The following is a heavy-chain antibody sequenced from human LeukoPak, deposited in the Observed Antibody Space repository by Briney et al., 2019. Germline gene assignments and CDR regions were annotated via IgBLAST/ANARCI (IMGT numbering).Heavy chain of an antibody. CDR2: IKQDGSEK. J-gene: IGHJ5*02. D-gene: IGHD2-21*02. CDR1: GFTFSSYW. Sequence: QPGGSLRLSCAASGFTFSSYWMSWVRQAPGKGLEWVANIKQDGSEKYYVDSVKGRFTISRDNAKNSLYLQMNSLRAEDTAVYYCAREAYCGGDCYPLTGWFDPWGQGTLVTVSS. CDR3: AREAYCGGDCYPLTGWFDP. V-gene: IGHV3-7*01.